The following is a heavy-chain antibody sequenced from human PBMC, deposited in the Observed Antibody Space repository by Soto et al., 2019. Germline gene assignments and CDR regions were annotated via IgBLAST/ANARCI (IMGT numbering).Heavy chain of an antibody. CDR3: ARGLWFGELFYAYFDY. Sequence: SLRLSCTTSGFTFGDYSMGWFRQAPGKGLEWVGFIRSKGYGGTIEYAASVKGRFTISRDESKGIADLHMNSLKIEDTALYYCARGLWFGELFYAYFDYWGLGTLVTVSS. CDR2: IRSKGYGGTI. J-gene: IGHJ4*02. CDR1: GFTFGDYS. V-gene: IGHV3-49*03. D-gene: IGHD3-10*01.